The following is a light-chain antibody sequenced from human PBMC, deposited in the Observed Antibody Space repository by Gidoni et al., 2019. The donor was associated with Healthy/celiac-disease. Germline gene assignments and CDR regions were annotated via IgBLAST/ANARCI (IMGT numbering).Light chain of an antibody. CDR2: EVS. V-gene: IGLV2-14*01. Sequence: QSALTQPASVSGSPGQSITISCTGTSSDVGGYNSVSWYQQHPGKAPKLMIYEVSNRPSGVPDRFSGSKSGNTASLTISGLQAEDEADYYCSSYTSSSTHVVFGGGTKLTVL. CDR3: SSYTSSSTHVV. J-gene: IGLJ2*01. CDR1: SSDVGGYNS.